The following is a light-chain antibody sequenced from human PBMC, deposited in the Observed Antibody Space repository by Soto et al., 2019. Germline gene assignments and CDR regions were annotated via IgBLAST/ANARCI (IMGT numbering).Light chain of an antibody. Sequence: EIVLTQSPATLSLCPGERATLSCRASQSVSSSYLAWYQQKPGQAPRLLIYDKSSRAPGVPARFSGSGTGTDFTLTINSLQSEDVGVYYCQQYNNWPPSTFGQGTRLEIK. J-gene: IGKJ5*01. V-gene: IGKV3-15*01. CDR3: QQYNNWPPST. CDR2: DKS. CDR1: QSVSSSY.